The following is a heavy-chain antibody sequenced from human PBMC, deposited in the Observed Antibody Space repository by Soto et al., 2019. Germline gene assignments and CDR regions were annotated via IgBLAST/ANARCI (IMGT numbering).Heavy chain of an antibody. J-gene: IGHJ5*02. V-gene: IGHV4-30-4*01. Sequence: SETLSLTCTVSGGSISSGDYYWSWIRQPPGKGLEWIGYIYYSGSTYCNPSLKSRVTISVDTSKNQFSLKLSSVTAADTAVYYCATDRYSSSSGPWFVPWGQGTLVTVSS. CDR3: ATDRYSSSSGPWFVP. CDR2: IYYSGST. CDR1: GGSISSGDYY. D-gene: IGHD6-6*01.